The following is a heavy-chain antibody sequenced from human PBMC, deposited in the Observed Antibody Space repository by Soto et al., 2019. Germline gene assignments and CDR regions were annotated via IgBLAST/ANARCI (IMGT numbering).Heavy chain of an antibody. J-gene: IGHJ4*02. Sequence: PGGSLRLSCAASGFTFSSYAMSWVRQAPGKGLEWVSAISGSGGSTYYADSVKGRFTISRDNSKNTLYLQMNSLRAEDTAVYYCAKDHRIAARPGPKHFDYWGQGTLVTVSS. CDR3: AKDHRIAARPGPKHFDY. V-gene: IGHV3-23*01. D-gene: IGHD6-6*01. CDR2: ISGSGGST. CDR1: GFTFSSYA.